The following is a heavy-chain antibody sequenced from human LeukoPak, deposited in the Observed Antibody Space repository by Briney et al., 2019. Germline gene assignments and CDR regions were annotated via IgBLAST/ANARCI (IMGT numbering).Heavy chain of an antibody. Sequence: SETLSLTCTVSGDSLSSHYWSWIRQPPGKGLEWIGYIYGSGSTHYDPSLRSRVTISEDTSKNQFSLKLTSVTATDTAVYYCARNVGWYSHDSWGQGTLVTVSS. CDR2: IYGSGST. D-gene: IGHD6-19*01. CDR3: ARNVGWYSHDS. CDR1: GDSLSSHY. V-gene: IGHV4-59*08. J-gene: IGHJ4*02.